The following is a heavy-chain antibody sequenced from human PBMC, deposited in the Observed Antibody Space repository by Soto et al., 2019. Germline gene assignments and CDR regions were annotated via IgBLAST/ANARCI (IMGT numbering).Heavy chain of an antibody. V-gene: IGHV4-59*01. D-gene: IGHD3-22*01. CDR2: IYYSGST. CDR1: GGSISSYY. Sequence: PSGDPVLTCTVSGGSISSYYWSWIRQPPGKGLEWIGYIYYSGSTNYNPSLKSRVTISVDTSKNQFSLKLSSVTAADTAVYYCARAGYYYDSSGYFFGGFWNFDLWGRGTLVTVSS. CDR3: ARAGYYYDSSGYFFGGFWNFDL. J-gene: IGHJ2*01.